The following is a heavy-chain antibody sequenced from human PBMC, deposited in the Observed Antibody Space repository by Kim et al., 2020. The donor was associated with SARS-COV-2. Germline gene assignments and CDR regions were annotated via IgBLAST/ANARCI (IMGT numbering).Heavy chain of an antibody. CDR2: INPSGGST. CDR1: GYTFTSYY. CDR3: ARLEYSYGFYYYYYGMDV. J-gene: IGHJ6*02. D-gene: IGHD5-18*01. Sequence: ASVKVSCKASGYTFTSYYMHWVRQAPGQGLEWMGIINPSGGSTSYAQKFQGRVTMTRDTSTSTVYMELSSLRSEDTAVYYCARLEYSYGFYYYYYGMDVWGQGTTVTVSS. V-gene: IGHV1-46*01.